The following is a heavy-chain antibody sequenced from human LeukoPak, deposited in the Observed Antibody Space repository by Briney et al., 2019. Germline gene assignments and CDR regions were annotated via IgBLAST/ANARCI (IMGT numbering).Heavy chain of an antibody. CDR2: IYYSGST. V-gene: IGHV4-39*01. Sequence: PSETLSLTCTVSGGSISSSSYYWGWIRQPPGKGLEWIGSIYYSGSTYYNPSLKSRVTISVDTSKNQFSLKLSSVTAADTAVYYCARHSTDHQYNWNDVKYYYYMDVWSKGTTVTVSS. CDR1: GGSISSSSYY. D-gene: IGHD1-1*01. CDR3: ARHSTDHQYNWNDVKYYYYMDV. J-gene: IGHJ6*03.